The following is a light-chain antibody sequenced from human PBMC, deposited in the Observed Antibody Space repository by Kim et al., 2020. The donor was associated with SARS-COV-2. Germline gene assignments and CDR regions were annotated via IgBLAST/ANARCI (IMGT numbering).Light chain of an antibody. CDR1: SNNVGDQG. V-gene: IGLV10-54*04. CDR3: SAWDSSLSAWV. Sequence: QGGLTQPPSVSKALGQTATLTCTGDSNNVGDQGAAWLQQHQGHPPKLLSYRGNSRPSGISERFSASRSGNTDSLTITGLQPEDEADYYCSAWDSSLSAWVFGGGTKLTVL. CDR2: RGN. J-gene: IGLJ3*02.